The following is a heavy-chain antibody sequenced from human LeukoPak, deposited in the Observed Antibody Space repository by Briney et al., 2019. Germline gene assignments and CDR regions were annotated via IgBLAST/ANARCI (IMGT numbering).Heavy chain of an antibody. Sequence: GGSLRLSCAASGFTVSSNYMSWVRQAPGKGLEWVSVIYSGGSTYYADSVEGRFTISRDNSKNTLYLQMNSLRAEDTAVYYCARDSVGGGYYYDDSYWGQGTLVTVSS. V-gene: IGHV3-66*01. J-gene: IGHJ4*02. D-gene: IGHD3-22*01. CDR1: GFTVSSNY. CDR2: IYSGGST. CDR3: ARDSVGGGYYYDDSY.